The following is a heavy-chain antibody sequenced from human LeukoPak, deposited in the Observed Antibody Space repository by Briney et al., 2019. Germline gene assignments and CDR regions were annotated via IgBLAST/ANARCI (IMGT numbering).Heavy chain of an antibody. D-gene: IGHD1-1*01. Sequence: GGSLRLSCEASGFTFGTYAMTWVRQGPGKGLEWVSVISGAGDLTYYTNSVKGRFTISRDNSKNTLYLQMNSLRADDTALYYCAKATTRGGTSNYYYYGMDVWGHGTTVTVSS. CDR2: ISGAGDLT. CDR1: GFTFGTYA. J-gene: IGHJ6*02. V-gene: IGHV3-23*01. CDR3: AKATTRGGTSNYYYYGMDV.